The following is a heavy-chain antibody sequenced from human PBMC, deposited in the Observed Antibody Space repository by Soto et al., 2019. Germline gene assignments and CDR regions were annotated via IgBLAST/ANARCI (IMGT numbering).Heavy chain of an antibody. J-gene: IGHJ6*03. CDR2: IYYSGST. Sequence: PSETLSLTCTVSGGSISSYYWSWIRQPPGKGLEWIGYIYYSGSTNYNPSLKSRVTISVDTSKNQFSLKLSSVTAADTAVYYCARRGVVVPAAMSYYYYYMDVWGKGTTVTVSS. V-gene: IGHV4-59*08. CDR1: GGSISSYY. D-gene: IGHD2-2*01. CDR3: ARRGVVVPAAMSYYYYYMDV.